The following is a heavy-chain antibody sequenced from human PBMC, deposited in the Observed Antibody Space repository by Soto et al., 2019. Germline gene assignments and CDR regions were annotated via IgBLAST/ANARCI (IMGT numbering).Heavy chain of an antibody. D-gene: IGHD2-15*01. J-gene: IGHJ6*02. CDR1: GFTFSDYY. V-gene: IGHV3-11*06. CDR3: ARDFFYGGSETYYYYGMDV. CDR2: ISSSSSYT. Sequence: GGSLRLSCAASGFTFSDYYMSWIRQAPGKGLEWVSYISSSSSYTNYADSVKGRFTISRDNAKNSLYLQMNSLRAEDTAVYYCARDFFYGGSETYYYYGMDVWGQGTTVTVSS.